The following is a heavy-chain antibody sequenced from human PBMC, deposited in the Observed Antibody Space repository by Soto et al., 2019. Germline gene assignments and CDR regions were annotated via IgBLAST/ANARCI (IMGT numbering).Heavy chain of an antibody. CDR2: ISGSGGST. Sequence: GGSLRLSCAAFGFTFSSYAMSWVRQAPGKGLEWVSAISGSGGSTYYADSVKGRFTISRDNSKNTLYLQMNSRRADDTAVYYCAKKERRRSIPYFFDYCGQGTLVTVSS. J-gene: IGHJ4*02. D-gene: IGHD2-21*01. V-gene: IGHV3-23*01. CDR1: GFTFSSYA. CDR3: AKKERRRSIPYFFDY.